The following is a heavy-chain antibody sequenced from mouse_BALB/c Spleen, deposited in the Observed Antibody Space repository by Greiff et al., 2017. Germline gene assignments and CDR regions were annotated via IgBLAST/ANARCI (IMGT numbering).Heavy chain of an antibody. CDR1: GFTFSDYY. V-gene: IGHV5-4*02. CDR3: ASIYYGNYDAMDY. J-gene: IGHJ4*01. D-gene: IGHD2-1*01. CDR2: ISDGGSYT. Sequence: EVKLMESGGGLVKPGGSLKLSCAASGFTFSDYYMYWVRQTPEKRLEWVATISDGGSYTYYPDSVKGRFTISRDNAKNNLYLQMSSLKSEDTAMYYCASIYYGNYDAMDYWGQGTSVTVSS.